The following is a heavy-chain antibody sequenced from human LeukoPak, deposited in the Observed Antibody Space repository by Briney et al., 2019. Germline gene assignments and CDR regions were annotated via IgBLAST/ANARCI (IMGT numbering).Heavy chain of an antibody. Sequence: GGSLRLSCAASGFTFSSYAMHWVRQAPGKGLEWVAVISYDGSNKYYVDSVKGRFTISRDNSKNTLYLQMNSLRAEDTAVYYCARDGGDYRYFQHWGQGTLVTVSS. CDR2: ISYDGSNK. D-gene: IGHD4-17*01. CDR1: GFTFSSYA. CDR3: ARDGGDYRYFQH. V-gene: IGHV3-30*04. J-gene: IGHJ1*01.